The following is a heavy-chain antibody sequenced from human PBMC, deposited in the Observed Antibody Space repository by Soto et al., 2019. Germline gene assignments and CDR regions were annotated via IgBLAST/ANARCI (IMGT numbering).Heavy chain of an antibody. J-gene: IGHJ4*02. D-gene: IGHD3-22*01. V-gene: IGHV3-23*01. CDR3: LAGIDSSGYYYMGY. Sequence: GGSLRLSCAASGFTFSSYAMSWVRQAPGKGLEWVSAISGSGGSTYYADSVKGRFTISRDNSKNTLYLQMNSLRAEDTAVYYCLAGIDSSGYYYMGYWGQGTLVTVSS. CDR1: GFTFSSYA. CDR2: ISGSGGST.